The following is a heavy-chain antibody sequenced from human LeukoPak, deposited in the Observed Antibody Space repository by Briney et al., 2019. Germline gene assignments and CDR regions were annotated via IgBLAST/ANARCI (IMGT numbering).Heavy chain of an antibody. J-gene: IGHJ3*02. D-gene: IGHD3-22*01. CDR1: GFTVSSNY. CDR2: IYSGGST. Sequence: PGRSLRLSCAASGFTVSSNYMSWVRQAPGKGLEWVSVIYSGGSTYYADSVKGRFTISRDNSKNTLYLQMNSLRAEDTAVYYCARFPDYYDSSGYYAHDAFDIWGQGTMVTVSS. V-gene: IGHV3-66*01. CDR3: ARFPDYYDSSGYYAHDAFDI.